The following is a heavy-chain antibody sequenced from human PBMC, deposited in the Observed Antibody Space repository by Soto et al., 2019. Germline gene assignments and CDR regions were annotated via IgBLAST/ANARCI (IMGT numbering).Heavy chain of an antibody. CDR2: IYTSGTT. J-gene: IGHJ4*02. CDR1: GGSISSHY. Sequence: SDTLSLTCTVSGGSISSHYWTWIRQPAGKGLEWIGRIYTSGTTNCNPSLTSRVTMSVDTSKNQFSLNLTSVTAADTAVYYCARDRGQLWPLDYWGQGTLVTVSS. D-gene: IGHD5-18*01. V-gene: IGHV4-4*07. CDR3: ARDRGQLWPLDY.